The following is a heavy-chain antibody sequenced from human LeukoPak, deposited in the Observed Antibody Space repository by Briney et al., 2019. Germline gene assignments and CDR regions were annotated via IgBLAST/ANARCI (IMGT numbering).Heavy chain of an antibody. J-gene: IGHJ6*03. V-gene: IGHV3-7*01. D-gene: IGHD3-3*01. CDR2: IRQDGSER. CDR3: ARQNLYYDFWSGYSRGYYYMDV. Sequence: GGSLRLSCEASGFIFIHFWMSWVRQAPGKGLEWVASIRQDGSERYYVDSVKGLFNISRDNAKNSLYLQVNSLRVEDTAIYYCARQNLYYDFWSGYSRGYYYMDVWGKGTTVTVSS. CDR1: GFIFIHFW.